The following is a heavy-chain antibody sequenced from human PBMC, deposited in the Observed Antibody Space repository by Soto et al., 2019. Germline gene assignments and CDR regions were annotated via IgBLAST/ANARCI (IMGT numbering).Heavy chain of an antibody. CDR1: GGSISSGGYY. D-gene: IGHD4-4*01. CDR3: ARGEDYSNYPDAFDI. J-gene: IGHJ3*02. CDR2: IYYSGST. Sequence: QVQLQESGPGLVKPSQTLSLTCTVSGGSISSGGYYWSWIRQHPGKGLEWIGYIYYSGSTYYNPSLKSRVTISVDTSKNQFSLKLSSVTAAGTAVYYCARGEDYSNYPDAFDIWGQGTMVTVSS. V-gene: IGHV4-31*03.